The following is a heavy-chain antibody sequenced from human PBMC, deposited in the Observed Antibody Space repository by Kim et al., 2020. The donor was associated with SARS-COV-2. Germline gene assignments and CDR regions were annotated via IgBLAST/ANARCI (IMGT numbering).Heavy chain of an antibody. CDR1: GGSISSGGYY. CDR3: APSPLGFAAGRDNYGMDG. J-gene: IGHJ6*02. CDR2: IYYSGST. Sequence: SETLSLTCTVSGGSISSGGYYWTWIRQHPGKGLEWIGYIYYSGSTSYNPSLKSRVTISVDTSKNQFSLNLSSVTAADTAVYYCAPSPLGFAAGRDNYGMDGWGQGTTVTVSS. D-gene: IGHD6-25*01. V-gene: IGHV4-31*03.